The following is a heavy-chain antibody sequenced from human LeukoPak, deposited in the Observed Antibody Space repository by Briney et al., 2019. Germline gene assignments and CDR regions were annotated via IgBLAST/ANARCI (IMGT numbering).Heavy chain of an antibody. CDR2: ISAYNGNT. CDR1: GYTFSSYT. V-gene: IGHV1-18*01. CDR3: ARARSPWGYCSSTSCYLGGY. J-gene: IGHJ4*02. D-gene: IGHD2-2*01. Sequence: ASVKVSCKASGYTFSSYTITWVRQAPGQGLEWMGWISAYNGNTNYAQKLQGRVTMTTDTSTSTAYMELRSLRSDDTAVYYCARARSPWGYCSSTSCYLGGYWGQGTLVTVSS.